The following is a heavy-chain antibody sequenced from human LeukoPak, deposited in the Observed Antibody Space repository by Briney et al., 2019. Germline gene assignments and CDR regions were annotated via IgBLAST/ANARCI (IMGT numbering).Heavy chain of an antibody. V-gene: IGHV4-59*01. Sequence: GSLRLSCAASAFAFKNYALTWVRQAPGKGLEWIGYIYYSGSTNYNPSLKSRVTISVDTSKNQFSLKLSSVTAADTAVYYCARFSNYDYFDYWGQGTLVTVSS. CDR3: ARFSNYDYFDY. CDR1: AFAFKNYA. D-gene: IGHD4-11*01. J-gene: IGHJ4*02. CDR2: IYYSGST.